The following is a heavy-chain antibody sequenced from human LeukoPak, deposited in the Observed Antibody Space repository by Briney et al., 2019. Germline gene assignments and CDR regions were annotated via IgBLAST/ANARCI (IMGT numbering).Heavy chain of an antibody. CDR3: ARGGNIYDYVWGSYRPDAFDI. CDR1: GGSISSYY. Sequence: SETLSLTCTVSGGSISSYYWSWIRQPPGKGLEWIGYIYYSGSTNYNPPLKSRVTISVDTSKNQFSLKLSSVTAADTAVYYCARGGNIYDYVWGSYRPDAFDIWGQGTMVTVSS. J-gene: IGHJ3*02. D-gene: IGHD3-16*02. V-gene: IGHV4-59*01. CDR2: IYYSGST.